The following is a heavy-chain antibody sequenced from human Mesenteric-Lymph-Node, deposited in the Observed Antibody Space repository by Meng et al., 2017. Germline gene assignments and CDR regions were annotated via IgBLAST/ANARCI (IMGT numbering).Heavy chain of an antibody. V-gene: IGHV3-33*01. J-gene: IGHJ3*02. CDR2: IWYDGSNK. CDR1: GFTFSSYG. CDR3: ARDQYYYDSSGYYPAFDI. Sequence: GESLKISCAASGFTFSSYGMHWVRQAPGKGLEWVAVIWYDGSNKYYADSVKGRFTISRDNSKNTLYLQMNSLRAEDTAVYYCARDQYYYDSSGYYPAFDIWGQGTMVTVSS. D-gene: IGHD3-22*01.